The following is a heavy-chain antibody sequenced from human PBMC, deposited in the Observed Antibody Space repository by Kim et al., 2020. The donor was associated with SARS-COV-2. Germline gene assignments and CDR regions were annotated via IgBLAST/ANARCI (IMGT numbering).Heavy chain of an antibody. J-gene: IGHJ6*02. D-gene: IGHD2-15*01. V-gene: IGHV1-18*01. CDR3: ARYPPPRVVVEGYGMDV. CDR1: GYTFTSYG. Sequence: ASVKVSCKASGYTFTSYGISWVRQAPGQGLEWMGWISAYNGNTNYAQKLQGRVTMTTDTSTSTAYMELRSLRSDDTAVYYCARYPPPRVVVEGYGMDVWGQGTTVTVSS. CDR2: ISAYNGNT.